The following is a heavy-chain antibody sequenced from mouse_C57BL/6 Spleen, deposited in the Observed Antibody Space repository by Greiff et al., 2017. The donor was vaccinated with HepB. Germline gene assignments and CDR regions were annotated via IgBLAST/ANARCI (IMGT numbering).Heavy chain of an antibody. D-gene: IGHD2-3*01. V-gene: IGHV1-39*01. CDR3: ASFFDGYYLYFDY. CDR2: INPNYGTT. CDR1: GYSFTDYN. Sequence: VHVKQSGPELVKPGASVKISCKASGYSFTDYNMNWVKQSNGKSLEWIGVINPNYGTTSYNQKFKGKATLTVDQSSSTAYMQLNSLTSEDSAVYYCASFFDGYYLYFDYWGQGTTLTVSS. J-gene: IGHJ2*01.